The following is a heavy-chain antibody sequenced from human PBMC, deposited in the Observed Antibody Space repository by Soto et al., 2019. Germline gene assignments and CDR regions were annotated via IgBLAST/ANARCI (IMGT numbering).Heavy chain of an antibody. CDR2: IYYSGST. D-gene: IGHD3-22*01. Sequence: SETLSLTCTVSGGSISSYYWSWIRQPPGKGLEWIGYIYYSGSTNYNPSLKSRVTISVDTSKNQFSLKLSSVTAADTAVYYCARGPSNYYDSSGYYNWFDPWGQGTLVTVSS. V-gene: IGHV4-59*01. CDR1: GGSISSYY. CDR3: ARGPSNYYDSSGYYNWFDP. J-gene: IGHJ5*02.